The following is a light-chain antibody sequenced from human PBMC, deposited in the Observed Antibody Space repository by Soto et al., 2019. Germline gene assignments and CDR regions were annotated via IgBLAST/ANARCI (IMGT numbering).Light chain of an antibody. J-gene: IGLJ2*01. Sequence: QSVLTQPPSVSGAPGQRVTISCTGTSSNIGAGFDVHWYQQIPGTAPKLLIFGNTNRPSGVPERFSGARSGASASLAISEPQADDEAIYYCHSYDNSLNTILFGGGTKVTVL. CDR2: GNT. CDR3: HSYDNSLNTIL. V-gene: IGLV1-40*01. CDR1: SSNIGAGFD.